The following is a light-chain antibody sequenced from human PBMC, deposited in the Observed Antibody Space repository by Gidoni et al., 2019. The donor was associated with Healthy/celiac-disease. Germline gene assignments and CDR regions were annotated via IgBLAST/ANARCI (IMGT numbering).Light chain of an antibody. Sequence: EIVLTQSLGTLSLSPGERATLSCRASQSVTSSQLAWYQQKPGQSPRFLIYGASAKAPDTPDRFSGSGSGRDFTLTISRLEPEDFGVYYCHQYGSSPFTFGPGTKLDIK. V-gene: IGKV3-20*01. J-gene: IGKJ3*01. CDR1: QSVTSSQ. CDR2: GAS. CDR3: HQYGSSPFT.